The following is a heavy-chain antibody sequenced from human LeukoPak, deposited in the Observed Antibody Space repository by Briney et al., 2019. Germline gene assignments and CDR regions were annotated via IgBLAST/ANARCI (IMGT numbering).Heavy chain of an antibody. V-gene: IGHV3-23*01. CDR2: ISGSGGNT. CDR1: GFTFSSYA. CDR3: AKDRGYHYDSSGYYRMDAFDI. J-gene: IGHJ3*02. D-gene: IGHD3-22*01. Sequence: GGSLRLPCAASGFTFSSYAMSWVRQAPGKGLEWVSGISGSGGNTYYADSMKGRFTISRDSSKNTLYLQMNSLRAEDTAVYYCAKDRGYHYDSSGYYRMDAFDIWGQGTMVTVSS.